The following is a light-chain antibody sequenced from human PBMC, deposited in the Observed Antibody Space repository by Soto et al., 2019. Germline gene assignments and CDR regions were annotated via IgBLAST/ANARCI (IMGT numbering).Light chain of an antibody. V-gene: IGKV3-15*01. Sequence: EIVVTQSPATLSVSPGERVTLSCRASQSVSSSLAWYQQRPGQAPRLLIYDTSTRAPGIAARFSGSGSGTEFTLTISRLQSEDVAVYYWQQYVHWPPGTFGQGTTVEIK. J-gene: IGKJ1*01. CDR1: QSVSSS. CDR3: QQYVHWPPGT. CDR2: DTS.